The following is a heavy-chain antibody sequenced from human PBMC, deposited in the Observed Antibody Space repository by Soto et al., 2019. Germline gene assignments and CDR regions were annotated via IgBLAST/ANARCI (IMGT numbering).Heavy chain of an antibody. CDR3: ARDSEYYDILTGYYYYYGMDV. J-gene: IGHJ6*01. Sequence: EVQLVESGGGLVQPGGSLRLSCAASGFTFSSYWMSWVRQAPGKGLEWVANIKQDGSEKYYVDSVKGRFTISRDNAKNSLYLQMNSLRAEDTAVYYCARDSEYYDILTGYYYYYGMDVW. V-gene: IGHV3-7*04. D-gene: IGHD3-9*01. CDR2: IKQDGSEK. CDR1: GFTFSSYW.